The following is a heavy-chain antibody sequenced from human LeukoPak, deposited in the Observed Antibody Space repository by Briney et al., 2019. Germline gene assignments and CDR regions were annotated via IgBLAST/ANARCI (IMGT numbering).Heavy chain of an antibody. CDR3: AKLVLLGVSPGSWFDS. D-gene: IGHD3-10*01. V-gene: IGHV4-59*11. Sequence: SETLSLTCSVYDHSITSPFCSWIRQPRGRGVGWIGYIHYSGNPNSNPSLKSRVTISPDTPKNQLFPKLNAMTPAARAVFSVAKLVLLGVSPGSWFDSWGQGTLVTVSS. CDR1: DHSITSPF. CDR2: IHYSGNP. J-gene: IGHJ5*01.